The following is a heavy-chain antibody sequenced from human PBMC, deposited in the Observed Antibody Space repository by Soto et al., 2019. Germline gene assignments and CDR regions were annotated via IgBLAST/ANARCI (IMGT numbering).Heavy chain of an antibody. V-gene: IGHV3-23*01. Sequence: PGGSLRLSCEASGFLFSSYAMNWVRQAPGKGLEWVSSISSHGDTTYYAESVRGRLTISRDNSKNTLFLQMNSLRAGDTAVYFCAQNGQWLATPPVAWGQGSLVTVSS. CDR3: AQNGQWLATPPVA. J-gene: IGHJ4*02. CDR1: GFLFSSYA. D-gene: IGHD6-19*01. CDR2: ISSHGDTT.